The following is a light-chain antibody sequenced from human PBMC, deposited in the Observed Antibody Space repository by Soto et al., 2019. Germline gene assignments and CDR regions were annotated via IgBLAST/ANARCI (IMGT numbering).Light chain of an antibody. CDR2: GAS. CDR1: QSVSSN. CDR3: QQYNNWPPET. Sequence: EIVMTQSPATLSMSPGERATLSCRASQSVSSNLAWYQQKPGQAPRLLIYGASTRATGIPARFSGSGSGTEFTLTISSLQSEDFAVYYGQQYNNWPPETFGQGTKVEIK. V-gene: IGKV3-15*01. J-gene: IGKJ1*01.